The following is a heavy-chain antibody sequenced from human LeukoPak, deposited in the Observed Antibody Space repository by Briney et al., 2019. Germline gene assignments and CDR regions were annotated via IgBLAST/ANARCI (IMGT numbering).Heavy chain of an antibody. CDR3: ARALDGSSGWNNWFDP. Sequence: PGGSLRLSCAASGFTFDDYGMSWVRQVPGKGLEWGSGINWNGGSTGYADAVEGRFNILRDNAKNSLYLVMNSLRGEDTALYYCARALDGSSGWNNWFDPWGQGTLVTVSS. D-gene: IGHD6-19*01. CDR1: GFTFDDYG. V-gene: IGHV3-20*04. J-gene: IGHJ5*02. CDR2: INWNGGST.